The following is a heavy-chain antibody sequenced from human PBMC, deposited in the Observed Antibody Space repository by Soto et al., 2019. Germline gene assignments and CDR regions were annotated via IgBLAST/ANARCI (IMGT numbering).Heavy chain of an antibody. CDR2: IIPMFGTP. D-gene: IGHD1-1*01. J-gene: IGHJ4*02. CDR3: ATSEGRDRYSFDY. V-gene: IGHV1-69*13. Sequence: SVKVSCKASGVTFNRQDMRWVRQAPGQGLEWMGGIIPMFGTPHYAEKFQDRVTITADESTGTAYLELSSLTSEDTAVYYCATSEGRDRYSFDYWGPGTLVTVSS. CDR1: GVTFNRQD.